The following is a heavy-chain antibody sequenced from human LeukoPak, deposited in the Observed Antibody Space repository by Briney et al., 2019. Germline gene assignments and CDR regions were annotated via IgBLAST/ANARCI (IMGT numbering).Heavy chain of an antibody. J-gene: IGHJ4*02. Sequence: GGSLSLSGAASGFTVSSNYMSWVRKAPGKGLEWVSVIYSGGSTYYADSVKGRFTISRDNSKNTLYLQMNSLRAEDTAVYYCASRSKWELRALDYWGQGTLVTVSS. CDR2: IYSGGST. V-gene: IGHV3-53*01. D-gene: IGHD1-26*01. CDR3: ASRSKWELRALDY. CDR1: GFTVSSNY.